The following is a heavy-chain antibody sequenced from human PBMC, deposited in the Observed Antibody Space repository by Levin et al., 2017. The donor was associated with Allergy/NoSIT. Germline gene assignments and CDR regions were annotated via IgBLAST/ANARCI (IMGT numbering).Heavy chain of an antibody. D-gene: IGHD3-22*01. Sequence: SSETLSLTCTVSGGSISNNYWSWIRRPPGKGLEWIGYIYYNGNTNYNPSLKSRVAISVDTSNNQFSLKLNSVTAADTAVYFCARGYYDSSGYSSPFDYWGQGILVTVSS. CDR2: IYYNGNT. CDR1: GGSISNNY. J-gene: IGHJ4*02. CDR3: ARGYYDSSGYSSPFDY. V-gene: IGHV4-59*01.